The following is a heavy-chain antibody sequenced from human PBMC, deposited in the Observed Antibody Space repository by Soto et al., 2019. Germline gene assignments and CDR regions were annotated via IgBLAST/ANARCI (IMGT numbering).Heavy chain of an antibody. V-gene: IGHV3-23*01. Sequence: GGSLRLSSAAAGLTISDYDMSWIRQAPGKGLEWVSAISGSGGSTYYADSVKGRFTISRDNSKNTLYLQMNSLRAEDTAVYYCAKVGGYYFDYWGQGTLVTVSS. CDR1: GLTISDYD. CDR3: AKVGGYYFDY. D-gene: IGHD3-22*01. CDR2: ISGSGGST. J-gene: IGHJ4*02.